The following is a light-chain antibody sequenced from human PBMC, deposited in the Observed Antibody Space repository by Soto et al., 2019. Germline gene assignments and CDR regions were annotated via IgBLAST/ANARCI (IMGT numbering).Light chain of an antibody. Sequence: EIVLTQSPSTPSLSRGETATRSCGATQSVSSTYLAWYQQKPGQAPSLLIYGASSRATGVPDRFSGSGSGTDFTLTITRLEPEDFAFYYCQQRSNWPPTFGQGTRLEI. CDR2: GAS. V-gene: IGKV3D-20*02. J-gene: IGKJ5*01. CDR1: QSVSSTY. CDR3: QQRSNWPPT.